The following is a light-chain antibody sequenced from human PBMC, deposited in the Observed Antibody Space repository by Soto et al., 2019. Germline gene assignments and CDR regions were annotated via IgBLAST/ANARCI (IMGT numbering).Light chain of an antibody. CDR2: GAS. CDR3: QHHNSYSQT. Sequence: DIQLTQSPPTLSASVGDRVTITCRASQSIRYYLAWYQQMPGKAPKLLIYGASSLPSGVPSRFSGSGSGTEFTLTISSLQHDDFATYFCQHHNSYSQTFGQGTKVEIK. J-gene: IGKJ1*01. V-gene: IGKV1-5*01. CDR1: QSIRYY.